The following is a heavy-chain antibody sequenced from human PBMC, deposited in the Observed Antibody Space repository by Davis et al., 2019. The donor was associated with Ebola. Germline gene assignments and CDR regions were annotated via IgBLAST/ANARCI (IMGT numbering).Heavy chain of an antibody. CDR1: GFTFSRYS. J-gene: IGHJ4*02. Sequence: GESLKISCAASGFTFSRYSMSWVRQAPGKGLEWVSSISSSSSYIYYADSVKGRFTISRDNAKNSLYLQMNSLRAEDTAVYSYYFDYWGQGTLVTVSS. CDR2: ISSSSSYI. CDR3: YFDY. V-gene: IGHV3-21*01.